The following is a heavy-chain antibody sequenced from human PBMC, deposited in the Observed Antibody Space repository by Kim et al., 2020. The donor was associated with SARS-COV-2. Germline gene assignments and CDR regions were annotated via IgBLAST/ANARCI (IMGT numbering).Heavy chain of an antibody. V-gene: IGHV3-23*01. CDR3: AKDQRDDGDYVDAFDI. D-gene: IGHD4-17*01. J-gene: IGHJ3*02. Sequence: VKCRFTITRDNSKNTLYLHMNSLRAEDTAVYYCAKDQRDDGDYVDAFDIWGQGTMVTVSS.